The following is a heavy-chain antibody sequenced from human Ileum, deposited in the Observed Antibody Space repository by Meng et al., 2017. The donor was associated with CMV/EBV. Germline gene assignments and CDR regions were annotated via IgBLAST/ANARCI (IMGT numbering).Heavy chain of an antibody. J-gene: IGHJ4*02. Sequence: QGPLEESRPGGAKPSQPLSLPSTFSGDSISSVHYYWCWIRPTPGKGLEWIGHIHDSGSTYYNPSLQSRVTISVDTSKNQFSLKLSSVTAADTAVYYCARVWGIAVRPLDYWGQGTLVTVSS. CDR1: GDSISSVHYY. V-gene: IGHV4-30-4*01. D-gene: IGHD6-6*01. CDR2: IHDSGST. CDR3: ARVWGIAVRPLDY.